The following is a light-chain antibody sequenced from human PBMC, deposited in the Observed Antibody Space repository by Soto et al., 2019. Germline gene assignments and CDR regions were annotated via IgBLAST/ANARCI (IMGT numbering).Light chain of an antibody. CDR1: QGIHKN. CDR2: GAS. V-gene: IGKV1-17*03. CDR3: LQHNFYPPT. Sequence: DIQMTQSPSAMSASVGDRVTITCRASQGIHKNLAWFQQKPGKVPKRLIYGASSLQSGITSRFSGSGSGTEFTLTISSLQPEDFATYYCLQHNFYPPTFGQGTRLE. J-gene: IGKJ5*01.